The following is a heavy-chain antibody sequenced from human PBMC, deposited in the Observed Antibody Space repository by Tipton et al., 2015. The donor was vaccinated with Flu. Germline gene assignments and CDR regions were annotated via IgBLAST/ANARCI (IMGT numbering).Heavy chain of an antibody. J-gene: IGHJ4*02. D-gene: IGHD3-3*01. Sequence: TLSLTCAVYGGSFSVYYWNWIRQPPGKGLEWIGEINHSGSTNYNPSFKSRVTISLDTPKNQFSLKLSSVTAADTAVYYCASKTYDFWSGWSVYWGQGALVTVSS. V-gene: IGHV4-34*01. CDR2: INHSGST. CDR1: GGSFSVYY. CDR3: ASKTYDFWSGWSVY.